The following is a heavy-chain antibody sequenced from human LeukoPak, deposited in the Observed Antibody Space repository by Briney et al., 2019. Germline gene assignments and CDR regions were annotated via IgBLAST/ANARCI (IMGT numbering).Heavy chain of an antibody. Sequence: PGGSLRLSCAGSGFDFSTFWMTWVRQAPGKGLEWVATIKDDGSDTYYVDSLKGRFTISRDNAKNSVNLQMESLRVEDTAVYFCARVFGYYYHYMDVWGKGTTVTVSS. D-gene: IGHD3-3*01. V-gene: IGHV3-7*04. CDR2: IKDDGSDT. CDR1: GFDFSTFW. CDR3: ARVFGYYYHYMDV. J-gene: IGHJ6*03.